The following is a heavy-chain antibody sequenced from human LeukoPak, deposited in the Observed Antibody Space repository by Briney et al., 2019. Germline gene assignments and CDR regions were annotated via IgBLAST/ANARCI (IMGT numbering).Heavy chain of an antibody. V-gene: IGHV3-74*01. CDR2: INSDGSST. CDR3: AKSRSGSANWALQIFDN. D-gene: IGHD1-1*01. J-gene: IGHJ4*02. CDR1: EFTFSNYW. Sequence: GGSLRLSCAASEFTFSNYWIHWVRQAPGKGLVWVSRINSDGSSTNYADSVKGRFTISRDNSKNSLFVQMNSLRAEDTAVYFCAKSRSGSANWALQIFDNWGQGTLVTVSS.